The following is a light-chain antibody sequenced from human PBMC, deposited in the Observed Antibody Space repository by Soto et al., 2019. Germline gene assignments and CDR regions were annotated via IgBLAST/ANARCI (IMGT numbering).Light chain of an antibody. J-gene: IGLJ3*02. CDR2: DVS. CDR3: CSYAGNSLWV. V-gene: IGLV2-11*01. CDR1: SSDVGGSNF. Sequence: QSALTQPRSVSGSPGQSVTISSTGSSSDVGGSNFVSWYQQHPVKAPKLVIYDVSKRPSGVPDRFSGSKSGNTASLTISGLQAEDEADYYYCSYAGNSLWVFGGGTKLTVL.